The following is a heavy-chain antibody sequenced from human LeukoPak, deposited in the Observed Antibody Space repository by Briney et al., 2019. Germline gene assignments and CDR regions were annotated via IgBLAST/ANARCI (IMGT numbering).Heavy chain of an antibody. Sequence: SETLSLTCTVSGYSISSGYYWGWIRQPPGKGLEWIGSIYHSGSTYYNPSLKSRVTISVDTSKNQFSLKLSSVTAADTAVYYCARGTMGRGIIYGNWFDPWGQGTLVTVSS. CDR3: ARGTMGRGIIYGNWFDP. CDR2: IYHSGST. V-gene: IGHV4-38-2*02. CDR1: GYSISSGYY. J-gene: IGHJ5*02. D-gene: IGHD3-10*01.